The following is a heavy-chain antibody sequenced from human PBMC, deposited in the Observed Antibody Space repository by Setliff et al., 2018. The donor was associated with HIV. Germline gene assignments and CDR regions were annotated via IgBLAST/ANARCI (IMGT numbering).Heavy chain of an antibody. Sequence: PSETLSLTCTVSGGSSSSTSYYWGWIRQPPGTGLEWIGSISSSGNTYYNPSLKSRVTTSVDTPKNQFSLKLNSVPAADTAVYYCARLSGDYYYFDYWGQGTLVTVSS. V-gene: IGHV4-39*01. J-gene: IGHJ4*02. D-gene: IGHD2-21*02. CDR2: ISSSGNT. CDR3: ARLSGDYYYFDY. CDR1: GGSSSSTSYY.